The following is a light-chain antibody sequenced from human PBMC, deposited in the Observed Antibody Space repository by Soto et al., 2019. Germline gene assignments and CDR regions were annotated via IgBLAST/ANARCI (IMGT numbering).Light chain of an antibody. CDR1: QNINNY. V-gene: IGKV1-33*01. J-gene: IGKJ5*01. Sequence: NQVSQSPCSLSVYEGDRVTITVQASQNINNYLNWYQQKPGRAPKLLIYDASNLEAGVPSRFRGSGSGTDFTFTIILLQPEDIATYYCQQYENLPTFGQGTRLAIK. CDR3: QQYENLPT. CDR2: DAS.